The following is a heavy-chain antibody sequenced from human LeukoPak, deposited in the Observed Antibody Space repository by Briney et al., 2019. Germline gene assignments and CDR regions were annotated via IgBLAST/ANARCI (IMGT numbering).Heavy chain of an antibody. V-gene: IGHV4-4*02. CDR1: GDSISDDSVNKNNW. D-gene: IGHD5-18*01. CDR2: VSLDGIT. CDR3: ARQGYSEVGY. J-gene: IGHJ4*02. Sequence: SETLSLTCVFSGDSISDDSVNKNNWLHWVRQAPGKGLEWIGDVSLDGITNYNPSLLGRVTISLDKSANQFSLKLSSVTAADTAVYYCARQGYSEVGYWGQGTLVTVSS.